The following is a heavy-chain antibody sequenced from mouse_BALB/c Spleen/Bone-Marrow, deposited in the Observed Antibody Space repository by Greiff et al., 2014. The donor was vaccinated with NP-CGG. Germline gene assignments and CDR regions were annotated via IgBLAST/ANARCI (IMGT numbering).Heavy chain of an antibody. Sequence: VQLQQSGAELVKPGASVKLSCTASGFNIKDTYMHWVKQRPEQGLEWIGRIDPANGNTKYDPKFQGKATITADTSSNTAYLQLSSLTSEGTAVYYCARFPYDYGGGDYWGQGTTLTVSS. V-gene: IGHV14-3*02. CDR3: ARFPYDYGGGDY. CDR1: GFNIKDTY. D-gene: IGHD2-4*01. J-gene: IGHJ2*01. CDR2: IDPANGNT.